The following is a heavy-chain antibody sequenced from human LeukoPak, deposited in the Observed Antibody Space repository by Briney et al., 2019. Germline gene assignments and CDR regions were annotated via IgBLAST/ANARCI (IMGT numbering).Heavy chain of an antibody. CDR3: ARRSSSWRGMDV. CDR2: IYTSGST. V-gene: IGHV4-61*02. CDR1: GDSISSGSSY. Sequence: SQTLSLTCTVSGDSISSGSSYWHWLRQPAGKGLEWIGRIYTSGSTDYNPSLKSRVTISVDTSKNQFSLKLSSVTAADTAVYYCARRSSSWRGMDVWGQGTTVTVSS. D-gene: IGHD6-13*01. J-gene: IGHJ6*02.